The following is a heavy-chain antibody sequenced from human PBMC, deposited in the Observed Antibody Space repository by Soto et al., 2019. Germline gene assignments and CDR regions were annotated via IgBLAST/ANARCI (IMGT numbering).Heavy chain of an antibody. J-gene: IGHJ3*02. CDR1: GGFINSGDYY. Sequence: SETLSLTCTVSGGFINSGDYYWSWIRQPPGKGLEWIAYIYYSGIIYYNPSLKSRVTMSRDTSKNQFSLKLDSVTAADTAVYYCAREAGEVHYSSSSDALDIWGQGTMVTVSS. D-gene: IGHD6-6*01. V-gene: IGHV4-30-4*01. CDR2: IYYSGII. CDR3: AREAGEVHYSSSSDALDI.